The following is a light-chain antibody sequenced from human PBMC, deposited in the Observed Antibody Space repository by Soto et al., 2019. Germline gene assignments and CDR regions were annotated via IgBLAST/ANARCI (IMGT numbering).Light chain of an antibody. J-gene: IGLJ1*01. Sequence: QSVLTQPASVSGSPGQSITIYCAGTSSDIGTYNSVSWYQQHPGKAPKLMIYEVSNRPSGVSNRFSGSKSGDTASLIISGLQAEDEADYYCSSYRSSNIYVFGTGTKVTVL. CDR3: SSYRSSNIYV. CDR2: EVS. CDR1: SSDIGTYNS. V-gene: IGLV2-14*01.